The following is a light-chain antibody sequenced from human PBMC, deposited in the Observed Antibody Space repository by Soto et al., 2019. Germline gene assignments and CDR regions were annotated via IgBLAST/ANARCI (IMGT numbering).Light chain of an antibody. CDR1: SSNIGAGYD. V-gene: IGLV1-40*01. Sequence: QPVLPQPPSVSGDPGQRVTISCTGSSSNIGAGYDVHWYQQLPGTAPKLLIYGNSNRPSGVPDRFSGSKSGTSASLAINGLQAEDEADYYCQSYDSSLSGWVFGGGTQLTVL. CDR3: QSYDSSLSGWV. J-gene: IGLJ3*02. CDR2: GNS.